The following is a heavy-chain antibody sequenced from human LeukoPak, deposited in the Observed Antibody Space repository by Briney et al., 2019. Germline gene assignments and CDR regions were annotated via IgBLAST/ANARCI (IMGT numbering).Heavy chain of an antibody. Sequence: EASVKVSCKASGYTFTSYGISWVRQAPGHGLEWMGWISAYNGNTNYAQKLQGRVTMTTDTSTSTAYMELRSLRSDDTAVYYCAREGGSSSWYEGCYYFDYWGQGTLVTVSS. CDR3: AREGGSSSWYEGCYYFDY. J-gene: IGHJ4*02. V-gene: IGHV1-18*01. CDR1: GYTFTSYG. CDR2: ISAYNGNT. D-gene: IGHD6-13*01.